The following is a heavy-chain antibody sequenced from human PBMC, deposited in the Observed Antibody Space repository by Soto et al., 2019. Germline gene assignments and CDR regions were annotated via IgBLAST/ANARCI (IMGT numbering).Heavy chain of an antibody. CDR1: GGSFIGYY. V-gene: IGHV4-34*01. J-gene: IGHJ6*02. CDR2: INHSGST. Sequence: SETLSLTCAFYGGSFIGYYWSWIRQPPGKGLEWIGEINHSGSTNYNPSHKSRVTISVDTSKNQFSLKLSSVTAADTAVYYCATPWWDSGMDVWGQGTTVTVSS. D-gene: IGHD2-15*01. CDR3: ATPWWDSGMDV.